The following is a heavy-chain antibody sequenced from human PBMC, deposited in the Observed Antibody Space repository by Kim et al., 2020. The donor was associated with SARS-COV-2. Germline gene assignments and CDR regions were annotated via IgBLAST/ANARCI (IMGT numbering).Heavy chain of an antibody. J-gene: IGHJ4*02. Sequence: GGSLRLSCGASGFSFTSYWMHWVRQPPGKGLEWVSRISTDGSLTTYADSLKGRFTISRDNAKNTLYLEMISLRAEDTVVYFCARGHSTFGGIALDYWGQGNLVTVSS. CDR1: GFSFTSYW. V-gene: IGHV3-74*01. CDR3: ARGHSTFGGIALDY. D-gene: IGHD3-16*01. CDR2: ISTDGSLT.